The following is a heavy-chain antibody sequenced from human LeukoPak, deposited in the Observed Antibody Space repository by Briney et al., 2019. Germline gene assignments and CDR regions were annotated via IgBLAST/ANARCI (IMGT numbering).Heavy chain of an antibody. J-gene: IGHJ5*02. CDR1: GGSISSGSYY. Sequence: SETLSLTCTVSGGSISSGSYYWSWIRQPAGKGLEWIGRIHTSGSTNYNPSLKSRVTISVDTSKNQFSLKLSSVTAADTAVYYCARGQLRFLEWLSFNWFDPWGQGTLVTVSS. D-gene: IGHD3-3*01. V-gene: IGHV4-61*02. CDR2: IHTSGST. CDR3: ARGQLRFLEWLSFNWFDP.